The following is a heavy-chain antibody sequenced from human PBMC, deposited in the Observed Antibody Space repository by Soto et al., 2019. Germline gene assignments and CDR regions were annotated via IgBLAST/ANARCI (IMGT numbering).Heavy chain of an antibody. D-gene: IGHD3-3*01. CDR1: GGSISSYY. Sequence: SETLSLTCTVAGGSISSYYWSWIRQPPGEGLEWIGYIYYSGSTNYNPSLKSRVTISVDTSKNQFSLKLSSVTAADTAVYYCARGGYYDFWSGYNWFDPWGQGTLVTVSS. J-gene: IGHJ5*02. CDR2: IYYSGST. V-gene: IGHV4-59*01. CDR3: ARGGYYDFWSGYNWFDP.